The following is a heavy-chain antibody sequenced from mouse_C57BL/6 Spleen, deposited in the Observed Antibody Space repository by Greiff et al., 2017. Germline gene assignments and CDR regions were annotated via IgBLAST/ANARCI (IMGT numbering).Heavy chain of an antibody. D-gene: IGHD2-2*01. V-gene: IGHV1-80*01. CDR2: IYPGDGDT. CDR3: ARVDGYEDMDY. CDR1: GYAFSSYW. J-gene: IGHJ4*01. Sequence: QVQLQRSGAELVKPGASVKISCKPSGYAFSSYWLNWVKRRPGTGLKWIGQIYPGDGDTNYNGKFKGKATLTADKSARKAYMQLSSLTSEDSAVYVCARVDGYEDMDYWGQGTSVTVSS.